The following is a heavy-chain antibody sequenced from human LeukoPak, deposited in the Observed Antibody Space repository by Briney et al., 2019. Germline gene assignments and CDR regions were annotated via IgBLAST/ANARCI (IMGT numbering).Heavy chain of an antibody. CDR1: GGSISSYY. CDR2: IYYSGST. J-gene: IGHJ4*02. D-gene: IGHD5-12*01. V-gene: IGHV4-59*01. Sequence: KPSETLSLTCTVSGGSISSYYWSWIRQPPGKGLEWIGYIYYSGSTNYNPSLKSRVTVSVDTSKNQFSLKLSSVTVADTAVYYCARGGGYDSGYFDYWGQGTLVTVSS. CDR3: ARGGGYDSGYFDY.